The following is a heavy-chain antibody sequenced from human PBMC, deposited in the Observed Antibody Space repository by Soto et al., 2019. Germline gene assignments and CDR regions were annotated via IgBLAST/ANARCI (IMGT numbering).Heavy chain of an antibody. CDR1: GFTFSSYA. D-gene: IGHD3-10*01. V-gene: IGHV3-23*01. J-gene: IGHJ6*02. CDR3: AKEKLYYYYDGMDV. CDR2: ISGSGGST. Sequence: EVQLLESGGGLVQPGGSLRLSCAASGFTFSSYAMSWVRQAPGKGLEWVSAISGSGGSTYYADSVKGQVTISRDDSKHMMYLQMNSLRAEDKAVYYCAKEKLYYYYDGMDVWGQGTTVTVSS.